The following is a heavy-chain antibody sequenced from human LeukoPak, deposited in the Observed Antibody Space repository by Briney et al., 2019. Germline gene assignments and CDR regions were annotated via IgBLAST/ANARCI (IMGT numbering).Heavy chain of an antibody. CDR3: ALGQATEKNY. J-gene: IGHJ4*02. CDR1: GFSFSSYW. V-gene: IGHV3-7*01. CDR2: LNQDGSEK. D-gene: IGHD1-26*01. Sequence: PGGSLRLSCAVSGFSFSSYWMSWVRQAPGKGLEWVANLNQDGSEKYYVDSVKGRFTISRDNAKKSLYLQMNSLRGEDTGVYYCALGQATEKNYWGQGTLVTVSS.